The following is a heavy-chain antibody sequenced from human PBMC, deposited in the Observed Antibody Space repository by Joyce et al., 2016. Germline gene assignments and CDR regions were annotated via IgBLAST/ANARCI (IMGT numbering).Heavy chain of an antibody. CDR3: ARGPWNNVFDV. Sequence: QMQLQESGSGLVKPSQTLSLTCVVSNGSINSGSYSWSWIRQSPEKGLEWVGYMSHTGSTYYNPSLKSRLTISVDRSMNQCSLKLTSVTAADTALYYCARGPWNNVFDVWGQGTMVTVSS. CDR2: MSHTGST. D-gene: IGHD1/OR15-1a*01. J-gene: IGHJ3*01. CDR1: NGSINSGSYS. V-gene: IGHV4-30-2*06.